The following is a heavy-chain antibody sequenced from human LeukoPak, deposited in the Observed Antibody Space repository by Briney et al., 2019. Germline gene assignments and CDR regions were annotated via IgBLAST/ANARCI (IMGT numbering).Heavy chain of an antibody. V-gene: IGHV3-23*01. CDR1: GFTFSSYA. D-gene: IGHD6-19*01. Sequence: GGSLRLSCAASGFTFSSYAISWVRQAPGKGLEWVSAISGSGGSTYYADSVKGRFTISRDNSKNTFYLQMNSLRADDTAVYYCAKGSGTGWYGWFAPWGQGTLVTVSS. J-gene: IGHJ5*02. CDR3: AKGSGTGWYGWFAP. CDR2: ISGSGGST.